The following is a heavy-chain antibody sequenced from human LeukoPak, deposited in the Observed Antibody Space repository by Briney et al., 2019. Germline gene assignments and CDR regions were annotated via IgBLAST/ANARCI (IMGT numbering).Heavy chain of an antibody. CDR1: GDSASSYY. CDR3: AKDRLGVPAALHYYGLDV. J-gene: IGHJ6*02. Sequence: SETLSLTCSVSGDSASSYYRSWIRQAAGKGLEWIGRIHGGGSTSYSPSLKSRVSMSVDTSKNQLSLNLSSVTAADTAVYYCAKDRLGVPAALHYYGLDVWGQGTTVTVSS. V-gene: IGHV4-4*07. D-gene: IGHD2-2*01. CDR2: IHGGGST.